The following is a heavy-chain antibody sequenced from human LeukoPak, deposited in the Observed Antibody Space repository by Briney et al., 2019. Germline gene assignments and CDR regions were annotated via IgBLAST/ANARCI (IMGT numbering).Heavy chain of an antibody. V-gene: IGHV1-8*02. CDR2: MNPNSGNT. D-gene: IGHD3-22*01. CDR3: ASDLLEGDSSGLIDY. J-gene: IGHJ4*02. Sequence: ASVKVSCKASGYTFTSYDINWVRQATGQGLEWMGWMNPNSGNTGYAQKFQGRVAMTRDMSTRTVYMELSSLGSEDTAVYCCASDLLEGDSSGLIDYWGQGTLVTVSS. CDR1: GYTFTSYD.